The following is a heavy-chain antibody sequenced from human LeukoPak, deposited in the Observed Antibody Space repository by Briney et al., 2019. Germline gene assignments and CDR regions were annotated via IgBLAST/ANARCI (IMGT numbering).Heavy chain of an antibody. V-gene: IGHV5-51*01. J-gene: IGHJ4*02. D-gene: IGHD3-9*01. CDR2: IYPGDSDT. CDR1: GYSFTSYW. CDR3: ARHFSDILTGSIIDY. Sequence: SGESLKISCKGSGYSFTSYWIGWVRQMPGKGLEWMGIIYPGDSDTRYSPSFQGQVTISADKSISTAYLQWSSLKAPDTAMYYCARHFSDILTGSIIDYWGQGTLVTVSS.